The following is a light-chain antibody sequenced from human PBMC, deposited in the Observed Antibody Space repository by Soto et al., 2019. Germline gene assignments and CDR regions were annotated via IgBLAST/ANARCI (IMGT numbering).Light chain of an antibody. CDR2: DVS. CDR1: SSDVGGYNY. Sequence: ALAQPRSVSGSPGQSVTISCTGTSSDVGGYNYVSWYQQHPGKAPKLMIYDVSKRPSGVPDRFSGSKSGNTASLTISGLQAEDEADYYCCSYAGSYTFFYVFGTGTKVTVL. J-gene: IGLJ1*01. CDR3: CSYAGSYTFFYV. V-gene: IGLV2-11*01.